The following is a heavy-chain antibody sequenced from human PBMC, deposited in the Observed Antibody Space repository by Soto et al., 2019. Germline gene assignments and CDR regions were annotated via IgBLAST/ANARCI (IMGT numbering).Heavy chain of an antibody. CDR1: GGSISSGGTGSY. D-gene: IGHD1-1*01. CDR2: IYYTGNT. Sequence: QVQLQESGPGLVKPSQTLSLTCTVSGGSISSGGTGSYRTWIRQLPGKGLEWIGYIYYTGNTYYNPSLNSRPTISIDTSENQFSLKLTSVTAADTAVYFCASGHDAYKVRYWGQGTLVTVSS. J-gene: IGHJ4*02. V-gene: IGHV4-31*03. CDR3: ASGHDAYKVRY.